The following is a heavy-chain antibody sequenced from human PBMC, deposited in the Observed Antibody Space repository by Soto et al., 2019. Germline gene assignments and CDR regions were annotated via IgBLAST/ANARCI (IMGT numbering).Heavy chain of an antibody. CDR1: SCSPTSTELG. J-gene: IGHJ4*02. CDR3: EHSRYSRADFDY. V-gene: IGHV2-5*02. CDR2: IYWDDDK. Sequence: AGPPRLPPRHTHPLHPPSASCSPTSTELGVGGIRQPPGKALEWLALIYWDDDKRYSPSLKSRLTITKDTSKNQVVLRMTNMDPVDTATYYCEHSRYSRADFDYWGQGPMVSVSS. D-gene: IGHD6-13*01.